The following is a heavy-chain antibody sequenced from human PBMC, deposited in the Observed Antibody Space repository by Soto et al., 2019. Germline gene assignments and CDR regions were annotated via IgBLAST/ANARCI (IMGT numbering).Heavy chain of an antibody. CDR1: GYTFTSYY. CDR2: INPSGGST. V-gene: IGHV1-46*01. CDR3: ARDRGRCSGGSCYSFYYYYGMDV. Sequence: AASVKVSCKASGYTFTSYYMHWVRQAPGQGLEWMGIINPSGGSTSYAQKFQGRVTMTRDTSTSTVYMELSSLRSEDTAVYYCARDRGRCSGGSCYSFYYYYGMDVWGQGTTVTVSS. J-gene: IGHJ6*02. D-gene: IGHD2-15*01.